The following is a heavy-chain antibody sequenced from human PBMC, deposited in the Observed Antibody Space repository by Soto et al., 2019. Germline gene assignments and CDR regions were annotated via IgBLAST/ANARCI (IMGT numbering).Heavy chain of an antibody. CDR2: IYYSGST. D-gene: IGHD3-22*01. Sequence: SETLSLTCTVSGGSISSGGYYWSWIRQHPGKGLEWSGYIYYSGSTYDNPSLKSRVTLSVDTSKHQFSLKLSSVTAADTAVYYCARDRYYYDSSGPRVDAFDIWGQGTMVTVSS. V-gene: IGHV4-31*03. CDR3: ARDRYYYDSSGPRVDAFDI. CDR1: GGSISSGGYY. J-gene: IGHJ3*02.